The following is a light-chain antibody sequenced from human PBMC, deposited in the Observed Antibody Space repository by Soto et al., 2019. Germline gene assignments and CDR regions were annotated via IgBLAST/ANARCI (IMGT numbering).Light chain of an antibody. CDR2: GVS. Sequence: EIVLTQSPGTLSLSPGERATLNCRASQSISTSSLAWYRQKPGQAPRLLIYGVSSRATGIPARFSGSGSGTEFTLTISSLQSEDFAVYYCQQYNNRPPSITFGQGTRLEI. V-gene: IGKV3-15*01. J-gene: IGKJ5*01. CDR1: QSISTS. CDR3: QQYNNRPPSIT.